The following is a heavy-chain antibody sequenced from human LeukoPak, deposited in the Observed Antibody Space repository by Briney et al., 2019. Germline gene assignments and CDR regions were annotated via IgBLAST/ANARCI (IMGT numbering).Heavy chain of an antibody. J-gene: IGHJ4*02. D-gene: IGHD3-10*01. V-gene: IGHV1-2*02. CDR3: ARDSGREVDGSGTHYKANY. CDR2: INPNSGGT. Sequence: GASVKVSCKASGYTFTSYYLHWVRQAPGQGLEWMGWINPNSGGTNYAQKFQGRVTMTRDTSISTAYMELSRLRSDDTAVYYCARDSGREVDGSGTHYKANYWGQGTLVTVSS. CDR1: GYTFTSYY.